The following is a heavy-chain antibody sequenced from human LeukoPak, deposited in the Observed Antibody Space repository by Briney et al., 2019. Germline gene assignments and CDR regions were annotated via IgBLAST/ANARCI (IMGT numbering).Heavy chain of an antibody. CDR3: AKDGRIVVVPAAAPTYAFDI. CDR2: ISGSGGST. J-gene: IGHJ3*02. V-gene: IGHV3-23*01. D-gene: IGHD2-2*01. Sequence: GGSLRLSCAAPGFTFSSYAMSRVRQAPGKGLEWVSAISGSGGSTYYAESVKGRFTISRENSKNTLYLQMNSLRAEDTDVYYCAKDGRIVVVPAAAPTYAFDIGGQGTMVTVS. CDR1: GFTFSSYA.